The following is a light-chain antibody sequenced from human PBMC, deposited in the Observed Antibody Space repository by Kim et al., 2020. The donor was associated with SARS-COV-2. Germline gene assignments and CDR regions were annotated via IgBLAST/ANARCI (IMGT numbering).Light chain of an antibody. CDR3: AVWDDSLDKWV. CDR2: NNS. CDR1: SSNIGSYN. Sequence: QSVLTQPPSASGTPGQRVSISCSGSSSNIGSYNVDWYQQLPGTAPKLLIYNNSHRPSGVPDRFSGSKSGTSASLAISELQSEDEADYYCAVWDDSLDKWVFGGGTQLTVL. J-gene: IGLJ3*02. V-gene: IGLV1-44*01.